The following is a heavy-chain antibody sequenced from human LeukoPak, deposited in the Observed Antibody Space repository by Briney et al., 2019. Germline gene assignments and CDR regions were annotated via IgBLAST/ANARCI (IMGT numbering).Heavy chain of an antibody. CDR1: GFAFSTYA. V-gene: IGHV3-23*01. CDR2: AGGTTGTT. CDR3: AKDRQTNSYSPFHY. J-gene: IGHJ4*02. Sequence: GGSLRLSCAASGFAFSTYAMTWVRQAPGKGLELVSAAGGTTGTTYYANSVKGRFTVSRDNSKNTLYLQMNSLRAEDTAVYYCAKDRQTNSYSPFHYWGQGTLVTVSS. D-gene: IGHD1-26*01.